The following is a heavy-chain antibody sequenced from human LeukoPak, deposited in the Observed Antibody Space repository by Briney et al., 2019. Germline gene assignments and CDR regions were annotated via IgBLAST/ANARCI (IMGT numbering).Heavy chain of an antibody. Sequence: SETLSLTCAVYGGSFSGYYWSWIRQPPGKGLEWIGEINHSGSTNYNPSLKSRVTISVDTSKNQFSLKLSSVTAADTAVYYCARDGGNMSGWYVSPYWYFDLWGRGTLVTVSS. J-gene: IGHJ2*01. V-gene: IGHV4-34*01. CDR2: INHSGST. CDR3: ARDGGNMSGWYVSPYWYFDL. D-gene: IGHD6-13*01. CDR1: GGSFSGYY.